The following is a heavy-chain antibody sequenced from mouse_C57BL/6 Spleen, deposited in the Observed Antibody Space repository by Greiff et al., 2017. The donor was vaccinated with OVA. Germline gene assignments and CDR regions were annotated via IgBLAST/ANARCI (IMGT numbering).Heavy chain of an antibody. CDR1: GYTFTDYN. J-gene: IGHJ2*01. CDR3: ARGGDWDDY. CDR2: INPNNGGT. Sequence: EVKLMESGPELVKPGASVKMSCKASGYTFTDYNMHWVKQSHGKSLEWIGYINPNNGGTSYNQKFKGKATLTVNKSSSTAYMELRSLTSEDSAVYYCARGGDWDDYWGKGTTLTVSS. V-gene: IGHV1-22*01. D-gene: IGHD4-1*01.